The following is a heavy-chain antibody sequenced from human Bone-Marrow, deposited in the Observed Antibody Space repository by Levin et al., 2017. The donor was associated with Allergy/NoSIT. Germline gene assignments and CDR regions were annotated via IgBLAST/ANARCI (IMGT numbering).Heavy chain of an antibody. CDR3: ASDHYDDDYHYYGLDV. J-gene: IGHJ6*02. V-gene: IGHV1-69*13. Sequence: SVKVSCEFSGGSFSRNAFTWVRQAPGQGLEWMGEIIPMFGTPTYAPQFKGRLTIVADESTSTVYMELKRLRSDDTAVYYCASDHYDDDYHYYGLDVWGQGTPVTVSS. D-gene: IGHD3-3*01. CDR2: IIPMFGTP. CDR1: GGSFSRNA.